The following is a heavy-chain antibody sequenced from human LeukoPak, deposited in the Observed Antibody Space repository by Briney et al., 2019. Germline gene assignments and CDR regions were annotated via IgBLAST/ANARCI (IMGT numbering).Heavy chain of an antibody. CDR1: GFTFSSYG. J-gene: IGHJ4*02. CDR3: AEADGLYSSTYYYFDY. CDR2: IWYDGSNK. V-gene: IGHV3-33*06. D-gene: IGHD6-13*01. Sequence: GGSLRLSCAASGFTFSSYGMHWVRQAPGKGLEWVALIWYDGSNKYYADSVRGRFTISRDNSKNILYLQMNSLRAEDTAVYYCAEADGLYSSTYYYFDYWGQGNLVTVSS.